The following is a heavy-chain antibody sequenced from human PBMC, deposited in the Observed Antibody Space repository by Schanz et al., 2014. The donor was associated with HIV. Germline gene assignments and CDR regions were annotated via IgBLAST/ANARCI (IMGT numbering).Heavy chain of an antibody. V-gene: IGHV1-69*06. J-gene: IGHJ4*02. D-gene: IGHD2-21*02. CDR3: ARTYTGDWSTGAD. CDR2: IIPILATA. Sequence: QVQLVQSGAEVKKTGSSVKVSCETSGGTFDTYAINWVRQAPGQGLEWMGGIIPILATAKYAQKFQGRVTITADKSTSTVYMDLSSLRSEDTAVYYCARTYTGDWSTGADWGQGTLVTVSS. CDR1: GGTFDTYA.